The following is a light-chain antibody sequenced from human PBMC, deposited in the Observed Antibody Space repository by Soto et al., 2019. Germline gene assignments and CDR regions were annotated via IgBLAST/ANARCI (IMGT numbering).Light chain of an antibody. CDR3: MQALQTPWT. CDR2: VTS. V-gene: IGKV2-28*01. J-gene: IGKJ1*01. Sequence: DIVMTQSPLSLPVTPGEPASISCRSSQSLLHTNGYNYLDWYLQKPGQSPQLLIYVTSKRASGVPDRFRGSGSGTDFTLKISRVEAEDVGVYYCMQALQTPWTFGQGTKVEIK. CDR1: QSLLHTNGYNY.